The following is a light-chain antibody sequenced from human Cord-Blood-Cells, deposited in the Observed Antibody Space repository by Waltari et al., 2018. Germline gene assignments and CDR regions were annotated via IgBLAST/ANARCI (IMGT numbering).Light chain of an antibody. CDR1: CSAVVGYTF. J-gene: IGLJ3*02. V-gene: IGLV2-14*01. CDR2: DVS. Sequence: QSALTQPASVSGSPGQSITISFTATCSAVVGYTFVSWYQQHPGKPPKLMIYDVSKRPSGVSNRFSGSKSGNTASLTISGLQAEDEADYYCSSYTSSSTWVFGGGTKLTVL. CDR3: SSYTSSSTWV.